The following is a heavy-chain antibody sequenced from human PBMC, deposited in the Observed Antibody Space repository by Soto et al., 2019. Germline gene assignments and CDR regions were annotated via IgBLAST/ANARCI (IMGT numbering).Heavy chain of an antibody. J-gene: IGHJ5*02. V-gene: IGHV2-26*04. Sequence: QVTVKESGPVLVKPTETLTLTCTVSGFSLSNAGLGVSWIRQPPGKALEWLAHIFSNDEKSYSTSLKSRLTTSXDXXKSQVVLTMTNMDPVDTATYYCASTYSTSGDWFDPWGQGTLVTVSS. D-gene: IGHD6-13*01. CDR1: GFSLSNAGLG. CDR3: ASTYSTSGDWFDP. CDR2: IFSNDEK.